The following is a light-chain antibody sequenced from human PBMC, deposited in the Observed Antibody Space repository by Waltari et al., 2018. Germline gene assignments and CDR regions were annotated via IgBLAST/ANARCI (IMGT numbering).Light chain of an antibody. V-gene: IGLV2-14*03. Sequence: QSALTQPASVSGSPGQSITISCTGTSSDVGGHNYVSWYQQHPGKAPRLMLYDVITRPSGVSTRFSGSKSGNTASLTISGLQAEDEADYYCSSYTSTSTRYLFGTGTNVTVL. CDR1: SSDVGGHNY. CDR2: DVI. CDR3: SSYTSTSTRYL. J-gene: IGLJ1*01.